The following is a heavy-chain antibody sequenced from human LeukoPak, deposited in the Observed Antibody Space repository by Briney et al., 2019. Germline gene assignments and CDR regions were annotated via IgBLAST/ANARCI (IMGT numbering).Heavy chain of an antibody. D-gene: IGHD6-6*01. CDR2: IIPIFGTA. Sequence: ASVKVSCKASGGTFSSYAISWVRQAPGQGLEWMGGIIPIFGTANYAQKFQGRVTITADESTSPAYMELSSLRSEDTAVYYCAHDSSSSFDDAFDIWGQGTVVTVSS. CDR3: AHDSSSSFDDAFDI. J-gene: IGHJ3*02. V-gene: IGHV1-69*13. CDR1: GGTFSSYA.